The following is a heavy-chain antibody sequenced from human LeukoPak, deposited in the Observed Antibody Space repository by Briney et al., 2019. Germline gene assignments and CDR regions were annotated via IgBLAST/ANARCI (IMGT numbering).Heavy chain of an antibody. D-gene: IGHD6-13*01. CDR1: GSSINSGDYY. V-gene: IGHV4-31*03. CDR3: ARDPGSSSWFTFDY. Sequence: SETLSLTCTVSGSSINSGDYYWSWIRQHPGKGLEWIGYIYYSGSAYYNPSLKSRVTISLDTSKNQFSLKMTSVTAADTAVYYCARDPGSSSWFTFDYWGQGTLVTVSS. CDR2: IYYSGSA. J-gene: IGHJ4*02.